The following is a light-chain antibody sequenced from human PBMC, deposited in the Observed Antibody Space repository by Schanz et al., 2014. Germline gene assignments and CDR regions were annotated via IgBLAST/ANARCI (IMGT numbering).Light chain of an antibody. CDR1: QSVSSN. Sequence: EIVLTQSPATLSVSPGERATLSCRASQSVSSNLAWYQQKPGQAPRLLIYGASTRATSIPARFSGSGSGTDFTLTISRLEPEDFAVYYCQQRAIWPRTFGGGTKVEIK. V-gene: IGKV3-11*01. CDR2: GAS. J-gene: IGKJ4*01. CDR3: QQRAIWPRT.